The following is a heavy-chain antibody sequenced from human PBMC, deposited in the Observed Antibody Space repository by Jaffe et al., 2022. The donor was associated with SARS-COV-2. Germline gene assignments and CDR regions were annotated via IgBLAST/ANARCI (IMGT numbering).Heavy chain of an antibody. J-gene: IGHJ6*02. V-gene: IGHV1-3*01. CDR1: GYTFTSYA. D-gene: IGHD2-15*01. CDR2: INAGNGNT. Sequence: QVQLVQSGAEVKKPGASVKVSCKASGYTFTSYAMHWVRQAPGQRLEWMGWINAGNGNTKYSQKFQGRVTITRDTSASTAYMELSSLRSEDTAVYYCARVFLWVSVVTGGDGMDVWGQGTTVTVSS. CDR3: ARVFLWVSVVTGGDGMDV.